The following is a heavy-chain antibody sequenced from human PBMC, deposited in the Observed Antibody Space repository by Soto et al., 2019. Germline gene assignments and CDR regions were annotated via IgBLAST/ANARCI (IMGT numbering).Heavy chain of an antibody. V-gene: IGHV1-18*01. Sequence: ASVKVSCKASGYTFTSYGISWVRQAPGQGLEWMGWISAYNGNTNYAQKLQGRVTMTTDTSTSTAYMELKSLRSDDTAVYYCARPVVVVAATEYYYGMGVWGQRTKVTLSS. CDR1: GYTFTSYG. D-gene: IGHD2-15*01. CDR2: ISAYNGNT. J-gene: IGHJ6*02. CDR3: ARPVVVVAATEYYYGMGV.